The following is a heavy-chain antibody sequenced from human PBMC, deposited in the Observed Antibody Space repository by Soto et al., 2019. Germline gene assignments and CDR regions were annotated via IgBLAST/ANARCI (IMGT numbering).Heavy chain of an antibody. D-gene: IGHD4-17*01. CDR1: GFSFSSYA. J-gene: IGHJ5*02. Sequence: QVRLVESGGGVVQPGRALRRSCTASGFSFSSYAMYWFRQPPGKGLEWVAVISHDGINKHYADSVKGRVTVSRDNSNHSLDLQQNSLRGEDTAMYYCARDIYSSDYFVKWFEPWGQGTLVTVSS. V-gene: IGHV3-30-3*01. CDR2: ISHDGINK. CDR3: ARDIYSSDYFVKWFEP.